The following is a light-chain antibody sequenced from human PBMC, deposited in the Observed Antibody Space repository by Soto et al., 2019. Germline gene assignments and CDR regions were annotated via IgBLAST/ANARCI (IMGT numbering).Light chain of an antibody. CDR2: GAS. CDR3: QQYGSSHT. J-gene: IGKJ5*01. CDR1: QFVSSN. V-gene: IGKV3-20*01. Sequence: EIVMTHSPVTLSVSPGERATLSCRASQFVSSNLAWYQQKPGQAPRLLIYGASSRAIGIPDRFSGSVSGSDFILTINRLEPEDFAVYYCQQYGSSHTFGQGTRLEIK.